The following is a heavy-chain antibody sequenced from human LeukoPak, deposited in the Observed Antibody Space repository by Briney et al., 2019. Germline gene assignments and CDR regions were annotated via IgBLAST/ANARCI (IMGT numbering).Heavy chain of an antibody. Sequence: SETLSLTCAVYGGSFSGYYWSWIRQPPGKGLEWIGEINHSGSTNYNPSLKSRVTISVDTSKNQFSLKLSSVTAADTAVYYCARDGTYGVTNWGQGTLVTVSS. J-gene: IGHJ4*02. D-gene: IGHD3-10*01. V-gene: IGHV4-34*01. CDR1: GGSFSGYY. CDR3: ARDGTYGVTN. CDR2: INHSGST.